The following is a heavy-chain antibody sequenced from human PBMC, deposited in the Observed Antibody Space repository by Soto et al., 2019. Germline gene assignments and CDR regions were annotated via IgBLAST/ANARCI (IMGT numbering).Heavy chain of an antibody. CDR1: GFTFNTFA. V-gene: IGHV3-23*01. Sequence: GGSLRLSCVTSGFTFNTFAMSWVRRAPGKGLEWVSAISISGDRTYYADSVKGRFFISRDNSNNTLFLRVSSLRAEDTAVYYCARQRYSSGWPYYYYYGMDVWGQGTTVTVSS. J-gene: IGHJ6*02. CDR3: ARQRYSSGWPYYYYYGMDV. CDR2: ISISGDRT. D-gene: IGHD6-19*01.